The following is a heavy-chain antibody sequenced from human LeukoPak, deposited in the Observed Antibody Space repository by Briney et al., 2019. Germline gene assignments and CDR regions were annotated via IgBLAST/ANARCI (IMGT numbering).Heavy chain of an antibody. D-gene: IGHD6-13*01. CDR2: ISYDGSNN. Sequence: GRSLRLSCAASGFTFSSYAMHWVRQAPGKGLEWVAVISYDGSNNYYADSVKGRFTISRDNSKNTLYLQMNSLRAEDTAVYYCARDWDDVSSSWSYFDYWGQGTLVTVSS. J-gene: IGHJ4*02. V-gene: IGHV3-30*04. CDR1: GFTFSSYA. CDR3: ARDWDDVSSSWSYFDY.